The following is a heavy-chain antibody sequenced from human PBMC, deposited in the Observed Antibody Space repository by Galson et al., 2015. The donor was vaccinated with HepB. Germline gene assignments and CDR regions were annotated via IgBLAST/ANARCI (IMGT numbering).Heavy chain of an antibody. J-gene: IGHJ4*02. CDR2: INPGNGDT. D-gene: IGHD1-26*01. V-gene: IGHV1-3*01. CDR1: GYTFSNYA. CDR3: ARMGSGVY. Sequence: SVKVSCKASGYTFSNYAMHWVRQAPGQGLEWMGWINPGNGDTKYSEKFQGRVTITGDTSATTAYMELSSLRSEDTSVYYCARMGSGVYWGQGTLVTVSS.